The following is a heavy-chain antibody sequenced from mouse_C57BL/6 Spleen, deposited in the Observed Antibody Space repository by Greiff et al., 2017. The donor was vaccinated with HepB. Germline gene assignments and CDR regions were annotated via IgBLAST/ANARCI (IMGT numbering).Heavy chain of an antibody. CDR3: AIHDGYYGGYAMDY. V-gene: IGHV5-6*01. Sequence: EVQLVESGGDLVKPGGSLKLSCAASGFTFSSYGMSWVRQTPDKRMEWVATISSGGSYTYYPDSVKGRFTISRDNAKNTLYLQMSSLKSEDTAMYYSAIHDGYYGGYAMDYWGQGTSVTVSS. D-gene: IGHD2-3*01. CDR2: ISSGGSYT. CDR1: GFTFSSYG. J-gene: IGHJ4*01.